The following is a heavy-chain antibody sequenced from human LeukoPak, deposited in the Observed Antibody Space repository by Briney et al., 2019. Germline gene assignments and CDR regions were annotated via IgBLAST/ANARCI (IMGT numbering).Heavy chain of an antibody. Sequence: SETLSLTCAVYGGSFSGYCWSWIRQSPGEGLEWIGEINDSGVTNCNPSLESRVILSVDTSKNQFSLRLSSVTAADTAVYYCARRLVDSSASQVSDHWGQGTLVTVSS. CDR1: GGSFSGYC. V-gene: IGHV4-34*01. CDR3: ARRLVDSSASQVSDH. J-gene: IGHJ4*02. CDR2: INDSGVT. D-gene: IGHD2-2*01.